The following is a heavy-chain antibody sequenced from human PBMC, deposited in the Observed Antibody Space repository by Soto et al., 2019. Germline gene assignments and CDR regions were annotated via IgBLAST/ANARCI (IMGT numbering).Heavy chain of an antibody. CDR3: ARSEMGYRNGYYYFGMDV. CDR1: GFTFNYYA. CDR2: ISNDGGNK. D-gene: IGHD5-18*01. Sequence: QVQLVESGGGVVQPGRSLRLSCAASGFTFNYYAMHWVRQAPGKGLEWVAVISNDGGNKYYADSVQGRFTIYRDNSKNTLDLQMNSLRAEATAVYYCARSEMGYRNGYYYFGMDVWGQGTTVTVSS. V-gene: IGHV3-30-3*01. J-gene: IGHJ6*02.